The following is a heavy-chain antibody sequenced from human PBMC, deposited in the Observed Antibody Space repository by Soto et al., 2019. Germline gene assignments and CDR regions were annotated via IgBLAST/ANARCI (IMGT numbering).Heavy chain of an antibody. CDR3: AASLTLGIVGALDAFDI. D-gene: IGHD1-26*01. V-gene: IGHV1-58*01. CDR2: IVVGSGNT. Sequence: SVKVSCKASGFTFTISAVRWVRQARGQRLEWIGWIVVGSGNTNYAQKFQERVTITRDMSTSTAYMELSSLRSEDTAVYYCAASLTLGIVGALDAFDIWGQGTMVTVSS. J-gene: IGHJ3*02. CDR1: GFTFTISA.